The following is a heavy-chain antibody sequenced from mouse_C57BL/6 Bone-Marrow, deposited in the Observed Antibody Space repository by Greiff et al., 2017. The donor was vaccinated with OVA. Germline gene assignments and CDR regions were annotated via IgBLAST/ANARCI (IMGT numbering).Heavy chain of an antibody. V-gene: IGHV5-4*03. CDR3: ARSYYGSSYQGAMDY. Sequence: EVKLVESGGGLVKPGGSLKLSCAASGFTFSSYAMSWVRQTPEKRLEWVATISDGGSYTYYPDNVKGRFTISRDNAKNNLYLQMSHLKSEDTAMYYCARSYYGSSYQGAMDYWGQGTSVTVSS. J-gene: IGHJ4*01. CDR1: GFTFSSYA. CDR2: ISDGGSYT. D-gene: IGHD1-1*01.